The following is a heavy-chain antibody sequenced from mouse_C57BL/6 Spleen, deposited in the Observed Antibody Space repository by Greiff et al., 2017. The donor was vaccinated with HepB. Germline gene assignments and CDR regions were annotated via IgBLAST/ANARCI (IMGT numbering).Heavy chain of an antibody. CDR3: TLITTVVAPGY. CDR2: IDPENGDT. V-gene: IGHV14-4*01. D-gene: IGHD1-1*01. CDR1: GFNIKDDY. J-gene: IGHJ2*01. Sequence: EVMLVESGAELVRPGASVKLSCTASGFNIKDDYMHWVKQRPEQGLEWIGWIDPENGDTEYASKFQGKATITADTSSNTAYLQLSSLTSEDTAVYYCTLITTVVAPGYWGQGTTLTVSS.